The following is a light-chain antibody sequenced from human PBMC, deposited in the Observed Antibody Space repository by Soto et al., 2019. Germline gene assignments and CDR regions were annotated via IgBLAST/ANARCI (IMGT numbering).Light chain of an antibody. CDR1: QGIRSA. CDR2: AAS. J-gene: IGKJ1*01. Sequence: AIPVTPSPSSLSASVGDRVNITYRTSQGIRSALGWYQQKPGKVPKLLIYAASTLQSGVTSRFSGSGSGRNFTLTISRLQPEDFATYYCLLDYAYFWAFGQGPKVDIK. CDR3: LLDYAYFWA. V-gene: IGKV1-6*01.